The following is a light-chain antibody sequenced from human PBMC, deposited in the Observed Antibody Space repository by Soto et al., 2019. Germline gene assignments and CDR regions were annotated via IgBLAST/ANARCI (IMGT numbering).Light chain of an antibody. V-gene: IGLV2-8*01. CDR2: EVS. J-gene: IGLJ1*01. CDR3: SSYAGSNIYV. Sequence: QSALTQPPSASGSPGQSVTISCTGTSSDVGGYNYVSWYQQHPGKAPKLMIYEVSKRPSGVPDRLSGSKSGNTASLTVSGLQAENEADYYCSSYAGSNIYVFGTGTKLTVL. CDR1: SSDVGGYNY.